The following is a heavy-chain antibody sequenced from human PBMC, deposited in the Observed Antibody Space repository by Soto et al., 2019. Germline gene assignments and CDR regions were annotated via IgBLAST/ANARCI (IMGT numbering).Heavy chain of an antibody. CDR3: AKGSSGWSQFDY. CDR2: ISGSGGST. J-gene: IGHJ4*02. CDR1: GFPFSSYA. V-gene: IGHV3-23*01. Sequence: GGSLRLSCAASGFPFSSYAMSWVRQAPGKGLEWVSAISGSGGSTYYADSVKGRFTISRDNSKNTLYLQMNSLRAEDTAVYYCAKGSSGWSQFDYWGQGTLVTVSS. D-gene: IGHD6-19*01.